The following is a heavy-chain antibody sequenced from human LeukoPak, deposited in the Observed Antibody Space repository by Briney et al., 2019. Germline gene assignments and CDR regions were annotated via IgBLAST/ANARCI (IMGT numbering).Heavy chain of an antibody. D-gene: IGHD3-9*01. V-gene: IGHV3-21*01. CDR2: ISSSSSYI. J-gene: IGHJ4*02. CDR1: GFTFSSYS. Sequence: PGGSLRLSCAASGFTFSSYSMNWVRQAPGKGLEWVSSISSSSSYIYYADSVKGRFTISRDNAKNSLYLQMNSLRAEDTAVYYCARAYDILTGYCGDFDYWGQGTLVTVSS. CDR3: ARAYDILTGYCGDFDY.